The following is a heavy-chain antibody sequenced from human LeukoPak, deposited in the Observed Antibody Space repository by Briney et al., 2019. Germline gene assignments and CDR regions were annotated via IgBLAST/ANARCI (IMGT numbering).Heavy chain of an antibody. CDR2: IIPILGIA. Sequence: SVKVSCKASGGTFSSYAISWVRQAPGQGLEWMGRIIPILGIANYAQKFQGRVTITADKSTSTAYMELSSLRSEDTAVYYCARDGFEYSSSYNGFDPWGQGTLVTVSS. V-gene: IGHV1-69*04. CDR1: GGTFSSYA. D-gene: IGHD6-6*01. CDR3: ARDGFEYSSSYNGFDP. J-gene: IGHJ5*02.